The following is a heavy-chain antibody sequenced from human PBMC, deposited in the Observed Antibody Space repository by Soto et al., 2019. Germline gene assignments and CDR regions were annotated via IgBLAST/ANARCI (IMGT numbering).Heavy chain of an antibody. CDR2: IGTAGDT. CDR1: GFTFSSYD. D-gene: IGHD3-3*01. V-gene: IGHV3-13*01. J-gene: IGHJ6*02. Sequence: GGSLRLSCAASGFTFSSYDMHWVRQATGKGLEWVSAIGTAGDTYYPGSVKGRFTISRENAKNSLYLQMNSLRAEDTAVYYCARGHRADFWSGYYTPPHSYGMDFWGQGTTVTVSS. CDR3: ARGHRADFWSGYYTPPHSYGMDF.